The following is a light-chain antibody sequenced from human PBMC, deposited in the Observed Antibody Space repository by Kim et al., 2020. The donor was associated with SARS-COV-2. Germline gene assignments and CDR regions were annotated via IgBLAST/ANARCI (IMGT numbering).Light chain of an antibody. V-gene: IGKV1-17*01. J-gene: IGKJ5*01. CDR2: GAS. CDR1: QDIRND. Sequence: ASVGDRVTITCRASQDIRNDLGGYQQNPGRAPKRLIYGASSLQSGVPSRFSGSGSGTEFTLTISSVQPEDFATYCCLQHSTYPITFGQGTRLEIK. CDR3: LQHSTYPIT.